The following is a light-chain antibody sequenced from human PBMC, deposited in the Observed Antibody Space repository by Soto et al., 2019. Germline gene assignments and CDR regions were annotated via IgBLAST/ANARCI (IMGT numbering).Light chain of an antibody. CDR2: DAS. Sequence: EIVVTQSPATPSLSPGERATLSCRASQSVSTFLAWYQQKPGQAPRLLIYDASNRATGIPVRFSGSGSGTDFTLTISSLEPEDFAVYYCQQRGNWPQYTFGQGTKLEIK. J-gene: IGKJ2*01. CDR3: QQRGNWPQYT. CDR1: QSVSTF. V-gene: IGKV3-11*01.